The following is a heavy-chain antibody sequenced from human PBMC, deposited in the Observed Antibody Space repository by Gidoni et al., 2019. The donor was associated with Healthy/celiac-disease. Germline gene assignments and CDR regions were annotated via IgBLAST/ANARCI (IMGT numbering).Heavy chain of an antibody. D-gene: IGHD6-13*01. CDR3: AREPYSSSWVSWFDP. V-gene: IGHV1-18*01. J-gene: IGHJ5*02. CDR1: GYTFTSYG. Sequence: QVQLVQSGAEVKKPGASVKVSCKASGYTFTSYGISWVRQAPGQGLYWMGWVSAYNGNTNYAQKLQGRVTMTTDTATSTAYMELRSLRADDTAVDYCAREPYSSSWVSWFDPWGQGTLVTVSS. CDR2: VSAYNGNT.